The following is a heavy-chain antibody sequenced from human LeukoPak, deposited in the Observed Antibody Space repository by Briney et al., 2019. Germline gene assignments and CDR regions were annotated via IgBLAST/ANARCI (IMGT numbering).Heavy chain of an antibody. Sequence: GSSVEVSCKASGGTFSSYAISWVRQAPGQGLEWMGGIIPIFGTANYAQKFQGRVTITTDESTSTAYMELSSLRSEDTAVYYCASSYCSSTSCYTGAFDIWGQGTMVTVSS. V-gene: IGHV1-69*05. D-gene: IGHD2-2*02. CDR1: GGTFSSYA. CDR3: ASSYCSSTSCYTGAFDI. CDR2: IIPIFGTA. J-gene: IGHJ3*02.